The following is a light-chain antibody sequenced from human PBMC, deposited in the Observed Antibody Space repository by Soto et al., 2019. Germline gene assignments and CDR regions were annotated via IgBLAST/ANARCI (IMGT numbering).Light chain of an antibody. Sequence: EIVLTQSPATLSLSPEERATLSCGASQSVSSYLAWYQQKPGQAPRLLIYDASNRATGIPARFSGSGSGTDFTLTISSLEPEDFAVYYCQQRSNWPPATFGQGTRLEIK. CDR1: QSVSSY. CDR3: QQRSNWPPAT. CDR2: DAS. J-gene: IGKJ5*01. V-gene: IGKV3-11*01.